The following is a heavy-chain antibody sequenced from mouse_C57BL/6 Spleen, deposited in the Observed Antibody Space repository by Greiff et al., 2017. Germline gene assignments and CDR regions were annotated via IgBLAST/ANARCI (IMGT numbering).Heavy chain of an antibody. J-gene: IGHJ1*03. V-gene: IGHV1-80*01. D-gene: IGHD1-1*01. CDR3: ARDSITTTGYFDV. Sequence: VQLQQSGAELVKPGASVKISCKASGYAFSSYWMNWVKQRPGKGLEWIGQIYPGDGDTNYNGKFKGKATLTADKSSSTAYMQLSSLTSEDSAVYFCARDSITTTGYFDVWGTGTTVTVSS. CDR1: GYAFSSYW. CDR2: IYPGDGDT.